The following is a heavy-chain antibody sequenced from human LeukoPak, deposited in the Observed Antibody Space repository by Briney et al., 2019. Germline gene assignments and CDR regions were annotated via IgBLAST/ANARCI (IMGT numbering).Heavy chain of an antibody. D-gene: IGHD3-10*01. V-gene: IGHV4-34*01. Sequence: PSETLSLTCAVYGGSFSGYYWSWIRQPPGKGLEWIGEINHSGSTNYNPSLKSRVTISVDTSKNQFSLKLSSVTAADTAVYYCARVFGSGSYFGEFDYWGRGTLVTVSS. CDR2: INHSGST. CDR1: GGSFSGYY. J-gene: IGHJ4*02. CDR3: ARVFGSGSYFGEFDY.